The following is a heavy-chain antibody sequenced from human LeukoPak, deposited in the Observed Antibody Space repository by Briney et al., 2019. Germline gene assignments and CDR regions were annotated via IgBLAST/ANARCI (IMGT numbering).Heavy chain of an antibody. J-gene: IGHJ6*02. Sequence: SVKVSCKASGGTFSSYAISWVRQAPGQGLEWMGRIIPILGIANYAQKFQGRVTITADKSTSTAYMELSSLRSEDTAVYYCVRDVKEGGYYPNYYYYGMDVWGQGTTVTVSS. CDR1: GGTFSSYA. V-gene: IGHV1-69*04. D-gene: IGHD3-22*01. CDR3: VRDVKEGGYYPNYYYYGMDV. CDR2: IIPILGIA.